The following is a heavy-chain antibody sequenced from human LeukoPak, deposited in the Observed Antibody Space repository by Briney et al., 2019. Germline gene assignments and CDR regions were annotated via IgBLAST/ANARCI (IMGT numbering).Heavy chain of an antibody. CDR1: GFTFSSYR. CDR3: ARDDCSSISCYHNWFDP. Sequence: PGGSLRLSCAATGFTFSSYRMSWVRQAPGKGLEWVANIKQDGSEKYYVDSVKGRFTISRDNAKNSLYLQMNSLRAEDTAVYYCARDDCSSISCYHNWFDPWGQGTLVTVSS. V-gene: IGHV3-7*01. CDR2: IKQDGSEK. D-gene: IGHD2-2*01. J-gene: IGHJ5*02.